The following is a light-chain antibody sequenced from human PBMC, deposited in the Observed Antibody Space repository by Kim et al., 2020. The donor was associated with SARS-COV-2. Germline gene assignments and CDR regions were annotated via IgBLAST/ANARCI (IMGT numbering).Light chain of an antibody. CDR2: YDT. V-gene: IGLV3-21*04. CDR1: SVGLQS. CDR3: QVWDTGSDHPI. Sequence: APGKTARNPFGENSVGLQSVLLYQQKPGQAPVLVIYYDTDRPAGIPERFSGSNSGNTATLTISRVEAGDEADYYCQVWDTGSDHPIFGGGTQLTVL. J-gene: IGLJ2*01.